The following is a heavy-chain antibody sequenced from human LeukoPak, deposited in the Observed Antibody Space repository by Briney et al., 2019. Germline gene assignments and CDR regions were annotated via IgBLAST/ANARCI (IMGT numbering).Heavy chain of an antibody. V-gene: IGHV4-34*01. CDR1: GGSFSGYY. J-gene: IGHJ4*02. D-gene: IGHD3-10*01. Sequence: PSETLSLTCAVYGGSFSGYYWSWIRQPPGKGLEWIGEINHRGSTNYNPSLKSRVTISVDTSKNQFSLKLSSVTAADTAVYYCARGSPMVRGVMFTYWGQGTLVTVSS. CDR2: INHRGST. CDR3: ARGSPMVRGVMFTY.